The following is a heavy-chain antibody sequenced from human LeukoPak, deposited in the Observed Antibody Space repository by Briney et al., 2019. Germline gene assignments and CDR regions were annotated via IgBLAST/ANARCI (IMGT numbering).Heavy chain of an antibody. CDR3: ARDHIRYYMDV. CDR2: INRDGSST. J-gene: IGHJ6*03. D-gene: IGHD2-2*02. V-gene: IGHV3-74*01. Sequence: GGSLRLSCAASGFTFSSYWMHWVRQAPGKGLVWVSRINRDGSSTSYADSVKGRFTISRDNAKNTLYLQMNSLRAEDTAVYYCARDHIRYYMDVWGKGTTVTVSS. CDR1: GFTFSSYW.